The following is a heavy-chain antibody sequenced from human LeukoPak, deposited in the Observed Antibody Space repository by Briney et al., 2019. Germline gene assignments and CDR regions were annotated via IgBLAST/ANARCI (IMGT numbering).Heavy chain of an antibody. CDR2: IYYSGTT. CDR3: ARDRETDILTDAFDI. D-gene: IGHD3-9*01. Sequence: PSETLSLTCTVSGGSISSSDYYWGWIRQPPGKGLEWIASIYYSGTTHYNPSHQSRVTMSVDTSKNQFSLKLSSVTAADTAVYYCARDRETDILTDAFDIWGQGTMVTVSS. CDR1: GGSISSSDYY. V-gene: IGHV4-39*02. J-gene: IGHJ3*02.